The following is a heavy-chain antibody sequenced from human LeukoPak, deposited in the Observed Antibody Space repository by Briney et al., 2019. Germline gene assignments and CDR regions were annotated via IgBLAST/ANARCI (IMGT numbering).Heavy chain of an antibody. J-gene: IGHJ4*02. CDR2: ISGSGSDI. CDR3: ARDRDSSSWSSRRVGDYFDY. V-gene: IGHV3-11*04. CDR1: GFSFSNSY. D-gene: IGHD6-13*01. Sequence: GGSLRLSCVVSGFSFSNSYMTWIRQTPGKGLESLAYISGSGSDIYYADSVKGRFTISRDNAKNSLYLQMNSLRAEDTAVYYCARDRDSSSWSSRRVGDYFDYWGQGTLVTVSS.